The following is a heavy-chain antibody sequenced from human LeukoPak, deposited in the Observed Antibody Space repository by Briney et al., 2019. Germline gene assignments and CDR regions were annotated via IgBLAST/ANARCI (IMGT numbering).Heavy chain of an antibody. V-gene: IGHV3-53*01. CDR1: GFTVRTSY. D-gene: IGHD5-24*01. CDR3: ARGGETATGPFDY. CDR2: IYSGGAT. J-gene: IGHJ4*02. Sequence: GGSLRPSCAASGFTVRTSYMSWVRHAPGKGLEWVSVIYSGGATHYADSVQGRFTISRDNSKNTLYLQMNSLRVEDTAIYYCARGGETATGPFDYWGQGTLVTVSS.